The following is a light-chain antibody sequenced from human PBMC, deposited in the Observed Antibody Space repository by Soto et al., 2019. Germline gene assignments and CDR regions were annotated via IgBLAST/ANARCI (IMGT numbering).Light chain of an antibody. CDR3: QSFDSNNHWV. J-gene: IGLJ3*02. V-gene: IGLV6-57*04. CDR1: SGSIASNY. CDR2: EDN. Sequence: NFMLTQPHSVSESPGKTVTISCTRSSGSIASNYVQWYQQRPGSAPTPVIYEDNERPSGVPDRFSGSIDSSSNSASLTISGLTTEDEADYYCQSFDSNNHWVFGGGTKLTVL.